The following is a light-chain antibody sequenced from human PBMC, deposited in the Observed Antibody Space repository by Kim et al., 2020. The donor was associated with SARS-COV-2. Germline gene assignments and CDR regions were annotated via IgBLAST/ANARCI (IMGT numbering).Light chain of an antibody. Sequence: GKTVTISGPRSRGSIASNYVQWYQQRPGSAPTTVIYEDNQRPSGVPDRFSGSIDSSSNSASLTISGLKTEDEADYYCQSYDSSNVVFGGGTQLTVL. J-gene: IGLJ2*01. V-gene: IGLV6-57*03. CDR1: RGSIASNY. CDR3: QSYDSSNVV. CDR2: EDN.